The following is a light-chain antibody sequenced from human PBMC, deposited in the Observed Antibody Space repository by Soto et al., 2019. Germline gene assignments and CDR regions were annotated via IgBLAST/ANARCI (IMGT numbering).Light chain of an antibody. CDR1: SGHSSYD. CDR2: LNSDGRH. J-gene: IGLJ2*01. V-gene: IGLV4-69*01. Sequence: QLVLTQSPSASASLGASVKLTCTLSSGHSSYDIAWHQQQPEKGPRFLMKLNSDGRHSKGDGIPDRFSGSSSGAERYLTLSSLQSEDEADYYCQTWGTGIQVLFGGGTQLTVL. CDR3: QTWGTGIQVL.